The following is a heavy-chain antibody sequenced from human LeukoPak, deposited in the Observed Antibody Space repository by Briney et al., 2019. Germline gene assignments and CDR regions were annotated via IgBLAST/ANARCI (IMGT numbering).Heavy chain of an antibody. J-gene: IGHJ4*02. Sequence: GGSLRLSCAASGLTFSTYWMAWVRQAPGKGLEWVANIKGDDSARHQADSVKGRFTISRDNAQNSVYLQMSSLRGEDTAIYYCARDVVGSLDYWGQGTPVTVSS. V-gene: IGHV3-7*01. CDR2: IKGDDSAR. CDR1: GLTFSTYW. D-gene: IGHD1-26*01. CDR3: ARDVVGSLDY.